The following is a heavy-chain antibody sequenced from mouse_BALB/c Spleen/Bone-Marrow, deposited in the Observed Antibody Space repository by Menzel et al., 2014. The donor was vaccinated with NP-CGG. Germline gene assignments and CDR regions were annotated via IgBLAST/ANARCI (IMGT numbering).Heavy chain of an antibody. J-gene: IGHJ4*01. V-gene: IGHV1-14*01. Sequence: EVQLQQSGPELVKPGASVKMSCKASGYTFTNYVMHWVKQKPGQGLEWIGYINPYNDGTKYNEKFKGKATLTSDKSSGTAYMELSSLTSEDSAVYYCSRLPSFYGSSDGAMDYWGQGTSVTVSS. CDR3: SRLPSFYGSSDGAMDY. CDR2: INPYNDGT. D-gene: IGHD1-1*01. CDR1: GYTFTNYV.